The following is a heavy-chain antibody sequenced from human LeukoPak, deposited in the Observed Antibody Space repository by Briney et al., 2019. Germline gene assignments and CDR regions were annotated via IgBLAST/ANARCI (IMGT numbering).Heavy chain of an antibody. CDR3: ARGEYYDILTGYFNWFDP. CDR1: GYSISSGYY. V-gene: IGHV4-38-2*02. D-gene: IGHD3-9*01. Sequence: PSETLSLTCTVSGYSISSGYYWGWIRQPPGKGLEWIGSIYHSGSTYYNPSLKSRVTISVDTSKNQFSLKLSSVTAADTAVYYCARGEYYDILTGYFNWFDPWGQGTLVTVSS. J-gene: IGHJ5*02. CDR2: IYHSGST.